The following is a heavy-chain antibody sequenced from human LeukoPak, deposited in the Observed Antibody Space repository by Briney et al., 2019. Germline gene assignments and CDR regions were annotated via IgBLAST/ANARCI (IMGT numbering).Heavy chain of an antibody. J-gene: IGHJ5*02. V-gene: IGHV4-34*01. Sequence: SETLSLTXAVYGGSFSGYYWSWIRQPPGKGLEWIGEINHSGSTNYNPSLKSRVTISVDTSKNQFSLKLSSVTAADTAVYYCARGSKYYDFWSGRNWFDPWGQGTLVTVSS. CDR2: INHSGST. CDR3: ARGSKYYDFWSGRNWFDP. CDR1: GGSFSGYY. D-gene: IGHD3-3*01.